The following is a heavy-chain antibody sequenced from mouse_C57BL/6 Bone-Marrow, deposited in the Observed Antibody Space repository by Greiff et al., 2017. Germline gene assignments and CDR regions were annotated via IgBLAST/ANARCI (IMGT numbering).Heavy chain of an antibody. D-gene: IGHD1-1*01. Sequence: EVKLMESGAELVKPGASVKLSCTASGFNIKDYYIHWVKQRTEQGLEWIGRIDPEDGETKYAPKFQDKATITADTSSNTADLQLSSLTSEDTAVYYCTRSLIYYGTNYWGQGTTLTVSS. V-gene: IGHV14-2*01. CDR3: TRSLIYYGTNY. CDR2: IDPEDGET. J-gene: IGHJ2*01. CDR1: GFNIKDYY.